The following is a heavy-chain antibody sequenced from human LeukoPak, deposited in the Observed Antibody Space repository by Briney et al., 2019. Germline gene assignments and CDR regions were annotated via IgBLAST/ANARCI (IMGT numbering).Heavy chain of an antibody. V-gene: IGHV1-2*02. Sequence: GASVKVSCKASVYTFTDYYMHWVRQAPGQGLEWMGWINPNSGGTNYAQKFQGRVTMTRDTAISTAYMELSRLRSDDTAVYYCARGLLWVVDYWGQGILVTVSS. J-gene: IGHJ4*02. CDR1: VYTFTDYY. CDR2: INPNSGGT. CDR3: ARGLLWVVDY. D-gene: IGHD2-21*01.